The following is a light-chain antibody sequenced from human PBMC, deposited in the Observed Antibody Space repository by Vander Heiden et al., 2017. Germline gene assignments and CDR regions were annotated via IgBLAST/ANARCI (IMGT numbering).Light chain of an antibody. CDR1: QSISSW. J-gene: IGKJ2*01. CDR3: QQYNSYRYT. Sequence: DIQMTQSPSTLSASVGDRVTITCRASQSISSWLAWYQQKPGRAPKLLIFQASSLERGVPSRFSGSGSGTEFTLTISLLQPDDFATFYCQQYNSYRYTFGQGTKLEIK. V-gene: IGKV1-5*03. CDR2: QAS.